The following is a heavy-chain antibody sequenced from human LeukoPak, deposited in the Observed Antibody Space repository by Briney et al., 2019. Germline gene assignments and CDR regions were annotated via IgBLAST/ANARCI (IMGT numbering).Heavy chain of an antibody. Sequence: ASVKVSCKVSRYTLTELSMHWVRQAPGKGLEWMGGFDPEDGETIYAQKFQGRVTMTEDTSTDTAYMELSSLRSEDTAVYYCATTTSTVTTLFYWGQGTLVTVSS. CDR1: RYTLTELS. CDR2: FDPEDGET. J-gene: IGHJ4*02. D-gene: IGHD4-17*01. V-gene: IGHV1-24*01. CDR3: ATTTSTVTTLFY.